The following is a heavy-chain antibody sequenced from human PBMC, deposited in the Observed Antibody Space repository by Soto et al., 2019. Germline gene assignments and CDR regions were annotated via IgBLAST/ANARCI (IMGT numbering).Heavy chain of an antibody. CDR2: IYHSGST. J-gene: IGHJ5*02. D-gene: IGHD6-19*01. CDR3: ARGRRVIGNSSGHGGVFDP. Sequence: SETLSLTCAVSSGSISSSNWWSWVRQPPGKGLEWIGEIYHSGSTNYNPSLKSRVTISVDKSKNQFSLKLSSVTAADTAVYYCARGRRVIGNSSGHGGVFDPWGQGTLVTVSS. V-gene: IGHV4-4*02. CDR1: SGSISSSNW.